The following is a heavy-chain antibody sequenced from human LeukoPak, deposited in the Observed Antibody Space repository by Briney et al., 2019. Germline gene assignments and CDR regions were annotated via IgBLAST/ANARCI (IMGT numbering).Heavy chain of an antibody. Sequence: GGSLRLSCVASGFTFSGHAMNWVRQAPGKGLEWVSGLSGSGRSTYYADSVKGRVTISRDNSNNTLFLQINSLRAEDTAVYYCAKAPRSRIYSTLDYWGQGTLVTVSS. CDR1: GFTFSGHA. J-gene: IGHJ4*02. D-gene: IGHD5-12*01. CDR3: AKAPRSRIYSTLDY. CDR2: LSGSGRST. V-gene: IGHV3-23*01.